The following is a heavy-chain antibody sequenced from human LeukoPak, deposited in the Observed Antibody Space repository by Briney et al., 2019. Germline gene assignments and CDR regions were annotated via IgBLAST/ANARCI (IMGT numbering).Heavy chain of an antibody. CDR3: AKGLGLVTIFDDGAFDI. CDR1: GFTFSSYA. V-gene: IGHV3-9*01. D-gene: IGHD3-9*01. J-gene: IGHJ3*02. CDR2: ISWNSGSI. Sequence: GGSLRLSCAASGFTFSSYAMSWVRQAPGKGLEWVSGISWNSGSIGYADSVKGRFTISRDNAKNSLYLQMNSLRAEDTALYYCAKGLGLVTIFDDGAFDIWGQGTMVTVSS.